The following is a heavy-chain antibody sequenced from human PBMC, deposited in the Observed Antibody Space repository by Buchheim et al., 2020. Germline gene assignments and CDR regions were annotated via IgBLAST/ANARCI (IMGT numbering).Heavy chain of an antibody. CDR3: AKGGPSSLYYFDY. V-gene: IGHV3-23*01. Sequence: EVQLLESGGGLVQPGGSLRLSCAASGFTISSYAMRWVRQAPGKGLEWVSTIGSGGNTYYAASVKGRFTISRDNSKQPLSVEMHSLRAEDTAVYYCAKGGPSSLYYFDYWGQGTL. D-gene: IGHD5-12*01. CDR1: GFTISSYA. J-gene: IGHJ4*02. CDR2: IGSGGNT.